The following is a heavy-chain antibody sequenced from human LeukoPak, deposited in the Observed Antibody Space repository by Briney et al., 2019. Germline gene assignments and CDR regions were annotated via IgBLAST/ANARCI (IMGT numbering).Heavy chain of an antibody. Sequence: ASVKVSCKTSGYSFSTYGISWVRQAPGQGLEWMGWISAYNGNTNYAQKFQGRVTMTTDTSTSTTHLEMRSLRPDDTAVYYCARETIEAFDVWGQGTMVTVSS. D-gene: IGHD4/OR15-4a*01. CDR3: ARETIEAFDV. J-gene: IGHJ3*01. V-gene: IGHV1-18*01. CDR2: ISAYNGNT. CDR1: GYSFSTYG.